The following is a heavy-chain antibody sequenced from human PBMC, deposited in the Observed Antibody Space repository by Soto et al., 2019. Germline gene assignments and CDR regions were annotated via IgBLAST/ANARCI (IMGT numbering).Heavy chain of an antibody. V-gene: IGHV3-21*01. Sequence: EVQLVESGGGLVKPGGSLRLSCAASGFTFSSYSMNWVRQAPGKGLEWVSSISSSSSYIYYADSVKGRFTISRDNAKNSLYLQRNSLRAEDTAVYYCARGRRIPDAFDIWGQWTMVTVSS. CDR1: GFTFSSYS. CDR3: ARGRRIPDAFDI. D-gene: IGHD2-21*01. CDR2: ISSSSSYI. J-gene: IGHJ3*02.